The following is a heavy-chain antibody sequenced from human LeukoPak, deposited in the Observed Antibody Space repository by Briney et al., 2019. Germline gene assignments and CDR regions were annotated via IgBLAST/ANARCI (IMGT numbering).Heavy chain of an antibody. CDR3: ARDYRWFDP. CDR2: INHYGSI. CDR1: GGSFSGYY. J-gene: IGHJ5*02. D-gene: IGHD1-14*01. V-gene: IGHV4-34*01. Sequence: SETLSLTCAVYGGSFSGYYWSWIRQPPGKGLEWIGEINHYGSINYNPSLKSRVTISVDTSKNQFSLRLSSVTAADTAVYYCARDYRWFDPWGQGTLVTVSS.